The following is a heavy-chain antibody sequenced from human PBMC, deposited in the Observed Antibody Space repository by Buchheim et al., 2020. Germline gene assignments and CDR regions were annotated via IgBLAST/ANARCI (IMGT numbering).Heavy chain of an antibody. D-gene: IGHD3-10*01. CDR2: INSDGSDS. Sequence: EVQLVESGGGLVQPGGSLRLSCAASGFIFSNYWMHWVRQAPGKGLVWVSQINSDGSDSTYADSVKGRFTISRGNAKNTPYLQMNRLRGEDTAVYYCARDYYGVDYWGQGTL. CDR3: ARDYYGVDY. CDR1: GFIFSNYW. V-gene: IGHV3-74*01. J-gene: IGHJ4*02.